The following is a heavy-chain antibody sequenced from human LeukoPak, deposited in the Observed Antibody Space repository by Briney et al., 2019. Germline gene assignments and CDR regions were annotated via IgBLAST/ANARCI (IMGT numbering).Heavy chain of an antibody. V-gene: IGHV1-69*06. J-gene: IGHJ4*02. Sequence: SVKVSCKASGGTFNNYAISWVRQAPGQGLEWMGGIIPIFGTANYAQKFQGRVTITADKPTSTAYMELSSLRSEDTAVYYCARPALGYCSGGSCYHIDYWGQGTLVTVSS. CDR3: ARPALGYCSGGSCYHIDY. D-gene: IGHD2-15*01. CDR2: IIPIFGTA. CDR1: GGTFNNYA.